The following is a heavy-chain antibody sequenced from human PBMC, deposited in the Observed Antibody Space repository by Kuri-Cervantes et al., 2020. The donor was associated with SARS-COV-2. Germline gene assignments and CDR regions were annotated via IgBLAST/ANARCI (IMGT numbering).Heavy chain of an antibody. Sequence: GESLKISCAASGFTFSDYYMSWIRQAPGKGLEWVSYISSSGSTIYYADSVKGRFTISRDNAKNSLYLQMNSLRAEDTAVYYCASRPPPGELGELRVSGMWSDAFDIWGKGTTVTVSS. D-gene: IGHD1-26*01. CDR2: ISSSGSTI. CDR3: ASRPPPGELGELRVSGMWSDAFDI. V-gene: IGHV3-11*04. J-gene: IGHJ3*02. CDR1: GFTFSDYY.